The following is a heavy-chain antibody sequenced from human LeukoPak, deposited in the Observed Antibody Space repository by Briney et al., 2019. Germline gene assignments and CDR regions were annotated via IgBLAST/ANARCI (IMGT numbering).Heavy chain of an antibody. CDR3: ARGTYQLPYYFDY. V-gene: IGHV4-34*01. CDR1: GRSFSGYY. CDR2: INHSGST. J-gene: IGHJ4*02. D-gene: IGHD2-2*01. Sequence: TSETLSLTCAVYGRSFSGYYWSWIRQPPGKGLEWIGEINHSGSTNYNPSLKSRVTISVDTSKNQFSLKLSSVTAADTAVFYCARGTYQLPYYFDYWGQGTLVTVSS.